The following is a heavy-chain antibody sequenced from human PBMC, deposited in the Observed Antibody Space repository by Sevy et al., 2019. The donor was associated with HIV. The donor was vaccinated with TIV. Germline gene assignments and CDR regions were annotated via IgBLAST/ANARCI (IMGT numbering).Heavy chain of an antibody. D-gene: IGHD3-3*01. CDR3: TTDTGISDYDFWSGRDDTFDN. CDR2: IKSKTDGGTT. V-gene: IGHV3-15*01. J-gene: IGHJ3*02. Sequence: GGSLRLSCAASGFTFSNAWMSWVRQAPGKGLEWVGRIKSKTDGGTTDYAAPVKGRFTISTNESKNTLYLQMNSLKTEETAVYYCTTDTGISDYDFWSGRDDTFDNWGQGTMVTVSS. CDR1: GFTFSNAW.